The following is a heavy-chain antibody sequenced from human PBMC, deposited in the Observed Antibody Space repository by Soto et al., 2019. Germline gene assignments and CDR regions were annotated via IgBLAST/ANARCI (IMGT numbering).Heavy chain of an antibody. CDR2: IYWDDDK. V-gene: IGHV2-5*02. D-gene: IGHD2-15*01. J-gene: IGHJ3*02. CDR3: AHRGYCSGGSCHPAYDAFDI. CDR1: GFSLSTSGVG. Sequence: QITLKESGPTLEKPTQTLTLTCTFSGFSLSTSGVGGGWIRQPPGKALEWLALIYWDDDKRYSPSLKSRLTITNDTSKNQLVLTMTHMDPVDPATYYCAHRGYCSGGSCHPAYDAFDIWGQGTMVTVSS.